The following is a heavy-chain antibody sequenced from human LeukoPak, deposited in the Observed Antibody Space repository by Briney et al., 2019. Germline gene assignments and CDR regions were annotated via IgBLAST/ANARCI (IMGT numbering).Heavy chain of an antibody. Sequence: GGSLTLSYAASGFTLRSYRMRGVRQARGKGVEGVSSISSSSSYIYYADSVKGRFTISRDNAKNSLYLQMNSLRAEDTAVYYCARVSTPEDAFDIWGQGTMVTVSS. CDR3: ARVSTPEDAFDI. J-gene: IGHJ3*02. D-gene: IGHD1-14*01. CDR1: GFTLRSYR. V-gene: IGHV3-21*01. CDR2: ISSSSSYI.